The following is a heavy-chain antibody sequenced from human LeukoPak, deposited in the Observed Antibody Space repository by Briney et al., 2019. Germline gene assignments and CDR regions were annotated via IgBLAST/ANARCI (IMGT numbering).Heavy chain of an antibody. V-gene: IGHV5-51*01. D-gene: IGHD5/OR15-5a*01. CDR1: GYTFTNYW. CDR2: IYLGDSDT. CDR3: ASLTGLSCQLVY. J-gene: IGHJ4*02. Sequence: AGEPLKISCQGSGYTFTNYWLAWERQMPGKGLEWMGIIYLGDSDTRYSPSFQGQVTVTADKSISTAYLQWSSLKASDTAMYYCASLTGLSCQLVYLGQGTLVTVSS.